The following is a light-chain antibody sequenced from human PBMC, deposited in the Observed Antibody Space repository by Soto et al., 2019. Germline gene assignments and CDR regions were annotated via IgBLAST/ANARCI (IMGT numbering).Light chain of an antibody. CDR2: GAS. V-gene: IGKV3-15*01. Sequence: EIVMTQSPATLSVSPGESATLSCRASQSVSSNLAWYQQKPGQAPSLLIYGASTRATGTPARFSGSGSGTEFTLTISSLQSEDFAVYYCQQYIRWPLTFGGGTRGIS. J-gene: IGKJ4*01. CDR3: QQYIRWPLT. CDR1: QSVSSN.